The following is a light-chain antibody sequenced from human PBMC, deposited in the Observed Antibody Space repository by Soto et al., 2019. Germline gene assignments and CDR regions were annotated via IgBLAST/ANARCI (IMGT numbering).Light chain of an antibody. V-gene: IGKV1-5*01. CDR2: DAS. J-gene: IGKJ5*01. CDR1: QTISRW. CDR3: QQYNSFSLIT. Sequence: MTQAPGTLSLSPGERTTLSCRASQTISRWLAWYQQKPGKAPKILISDASILESGVPSRFSGTGSGTEFTLTISSLQPDDFATYFCQQYNSFSLITFGQGTRLE.